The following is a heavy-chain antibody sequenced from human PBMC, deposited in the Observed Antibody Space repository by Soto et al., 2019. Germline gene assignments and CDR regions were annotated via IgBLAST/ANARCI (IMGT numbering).Heavy chain of an antibody. D-gene: IGHD2-2*01. Sequence: EVQLVQSGAEVKKPGESLRISCKGSGYSFTSYWISWVRQMPGKGLEWMGRIDPSDSYTNYSPSFQGHVTISADKSISTAYLQWSSLKASDTAMYYCASRLDVVVPAAMHSQGFRDYYGMDVWGQGTTVTVSS. CDR3: ASRLDVVVPAAMHSQGFRDYYGMDV. J-gene: IGHJ6*02. V-gene: IGHV5-10-1*03. CDR1: GYSFTSYW. CDR2: IDPSDSYT.